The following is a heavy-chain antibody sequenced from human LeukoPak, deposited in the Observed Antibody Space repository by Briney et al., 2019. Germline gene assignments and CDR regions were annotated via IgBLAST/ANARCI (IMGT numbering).Heavy chain of an antibody. CDR3: ARGLHDETTVNPADYYYYMDV. CDR2: IYTSGST. V-gene: IGHV4-4*07. Sequence: PSETLSLTCTVSGGSISSYYWSWIRQPAGKGLEWIGRIYTSGSTNYNPSLKSRVTMSVDTSKNQFSLKLSSVTAADTAVYYCARGLHDETTVNPADYYYYMDVWGKGTTVTVSS. CDR1: GGSISSYY. D-gene: IGHD4-11*01. J-gene: IGHJ6*03.